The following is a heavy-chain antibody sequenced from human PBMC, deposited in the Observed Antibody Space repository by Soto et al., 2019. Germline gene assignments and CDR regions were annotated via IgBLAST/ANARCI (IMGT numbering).Heavy chain of an antibody. D-gene: IGHD7-27*01. V-gene: IGHV3-73*01. CDR3: SRSSKTGDDAFDI. Sequence: EVQLVESGGGLVQPGGSLILSCAASGFTFSGSAMHWVRQASGKGLEWVGRIRSKAYSYATVYGASVKGRFTLSRDDSKNTAYLQMNSLKSEDTAVYYCSRSSKTGDDAFDIWGQGTMVTVSS. CDR2: IRSKAYSYAT. J-gene: IGHJ3*02. CDR1: GFTFSGSA.